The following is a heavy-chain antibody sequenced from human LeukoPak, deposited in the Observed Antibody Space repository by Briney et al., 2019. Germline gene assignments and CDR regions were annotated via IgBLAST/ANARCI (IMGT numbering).Heavy chain of an antibody. D-gene: IGHD3-22*01. CDR1: GYSFTSYW. Sequence: GESLKISCKGSGYSFTSYWIGWVRQMPGKGLEWMGIIYPGDSDTRYSPSFQGQVTISADKSISTAYLQWSSLKASDTAMYYCARRNHYYDSSGYLGDAFDIWGQGTMVTVSS. V-gene: IGHV5-51*01. CDR3: ARRNHYYDSSGYLGDAFDI. J-gene: IGHJ3*02. CDR2: IYPGDSDT.